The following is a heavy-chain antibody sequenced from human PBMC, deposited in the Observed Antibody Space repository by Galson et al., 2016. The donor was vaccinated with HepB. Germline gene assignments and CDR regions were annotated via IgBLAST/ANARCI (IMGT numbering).Heavy chain of an antibody. V-gene: IGHV2-5*02. Sequence: PALVKPTQTLTLTCTVSGFSLRTSAVGVGWIRQPPEKALEWLALIYWDDDKRYSPSLKSRLTITKDTSKNQVVLTMTNMDPVDTATSYCARSDYGSGLYYFDYWGQGTLVTVSS. D-gene: IGHD3-10*01. CDR2: IYWDDDK. J-gene: IGHJ4*02. CDR1: GFSLRTSAVG. CDR3: ARSDYGSGLYYFDY.